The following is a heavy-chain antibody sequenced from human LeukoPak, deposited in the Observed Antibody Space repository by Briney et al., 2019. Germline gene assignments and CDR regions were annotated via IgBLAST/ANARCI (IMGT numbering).Heavy chain of an antibody. CDR1: GGSISSSSYY. CDR2: IYYSGST. CDR3: ARATVGELPYFDY. V-gene: IGHV4-39*07. Sequence: KPSETLSLTCTVSGGSISSSSYYWGWIRQPPGKGLEWIGSIYYSGSTYYNPSLKSRVTISVDTSKNQFSLILSSVTAADTAVYYCARATVGELPYFDYWGQGTLVTVSS. D-gene: IGHD3-10*01. J-gene: IGHJ4*02.